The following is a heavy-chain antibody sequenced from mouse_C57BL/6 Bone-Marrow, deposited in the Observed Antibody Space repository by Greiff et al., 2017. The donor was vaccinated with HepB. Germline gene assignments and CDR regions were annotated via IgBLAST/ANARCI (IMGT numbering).Heavy chain of an antibody. J-gene: IGHJ4*01. CDR2: INPNNGGT. V-gene: IGHV1-26*01. Sequence: EVQLQQSGPELVKPGASVKISCKASGYTFTDYYMNWVKQSHGKSLEWIGDINPNNGGTSYNQKFKGKATLTVDKSSSTAYMERRSLTSEDSAVYYCARDGSYAMDYWGQGTSVTVAS. D-gene: IGHD2-3*01. CDR3: ARDGSYAMDY. CDR1: GYTFTDYY.